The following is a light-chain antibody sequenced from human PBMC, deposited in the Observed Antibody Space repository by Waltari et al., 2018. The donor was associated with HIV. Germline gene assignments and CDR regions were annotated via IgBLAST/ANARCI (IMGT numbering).Light chain of an antibody. V-gene: IGLV2-14*01. CDR1: GSDVGAHDY. J-gene: IGLJ2*01. CDR3: SSYSSSSTWI. Sequence: QSALTQPASVSGSPGQSITLSCTGTGSDVGAHDYVTWYQQHPGKAPKLMISEVTNRPAGVSNRFSGSKSGNTASLTISGLQAEDEADYYCSSYSSSSTWIFGGGTKLTVL. CDR2: EVT.